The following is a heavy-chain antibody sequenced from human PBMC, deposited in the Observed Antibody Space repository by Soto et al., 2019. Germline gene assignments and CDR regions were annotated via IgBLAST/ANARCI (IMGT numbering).Heavy chain of an antibody. V-gene: IGHV1-18*01. CDR3: ARGPTRSYNYFDP. CDR2: ISANSGIT. J-gene: IGHJ5*02. CDR1: GYLFTNYG. Sequence: QAQLVQSGPEVKKPGASVKVSCKASGYLFTNYGITWVRRAPGQGLEWMGWISANSGITYNAERLQGRVTMTTDTSTSTVYLELRNLGSDDTAIYYCARGPTRSYNYFDPCGQGTLVTVSS.